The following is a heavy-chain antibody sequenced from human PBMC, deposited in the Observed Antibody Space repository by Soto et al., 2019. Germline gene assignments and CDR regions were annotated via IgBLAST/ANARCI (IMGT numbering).Heavy chain of an antibody. J-gene: IGHJ6*02. CDR3: ERARGLRYYYYGMDV. V-gene: IGHV3-30-3*01. CDR1: AFTLSTYA. CDR2: ISHDGSNK. D-gene: IGHD3-10*01. Sequence: GGCLRLSCAASAFTLSTYAMHWVRQAPGKGPEWVAVISHDGSNKYYADSVKGRFTISRDNSKNTLYLQMNSLRAEDTAVYYCERARGLRYYYYGMDVWGQGTTVTASS.